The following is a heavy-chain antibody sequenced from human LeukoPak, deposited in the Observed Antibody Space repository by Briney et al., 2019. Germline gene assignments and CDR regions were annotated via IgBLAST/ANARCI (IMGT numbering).Heavy chain of an antibody. D-gene: IGHD4-17*01. CDR1: GVSISSGGYY. J-gene: IGHJ4*02. CDR2: IYHSGST. Sequence: SSETLSLTCTVSGVSISSGGYYWSWIRQPPGKGLEWIGYIYHSGSTYYNPSLKSRVTISVDRSKNQFSLKLSSVTAADTAVYYCARYRIDYGDYYWGQGTLVTVSS. V-gene: IGHV4-30-2*01. CDR3: ARYRIDYGDYY.